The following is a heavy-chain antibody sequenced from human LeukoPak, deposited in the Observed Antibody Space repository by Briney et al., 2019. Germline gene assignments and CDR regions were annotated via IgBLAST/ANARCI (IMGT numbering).Heavy chain of an antibody. D-gene: IGHD3-22*01. CDR2: ISDSAYGT. CDR3: AKAISSVVVVGSRWFDP. J-gene: IGHJ5*02. CDR1: GFTFNSFA. Sequence: GGSLRLSCAASGFTFNSFAMTWVRQAPGQGLEWVSTISDSAYGTYYADSVKGRFTISRDNSKSTLYLQMNSLRAEDTAVYYCAKAISSVVVVGSRWFDPWGQETLVTVSS. V-gene: IGHV3-23*01.